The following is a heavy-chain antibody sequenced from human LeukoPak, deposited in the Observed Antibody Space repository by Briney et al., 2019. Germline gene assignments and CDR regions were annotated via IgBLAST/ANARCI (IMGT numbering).Heavy chain of an antibody. CDR3: AKGRRYCTSTSCTDPTDY. V-gene: IGHV3-23*01. J-gene: IGHJ4*02. Sequence: PGGSLTLSCPASGLTFSSYSMSLLRQAPGKGLEGVSVISGGGGSTYDADSVKGRFTISRENSKSRLYLQMNSLRADDTAVYYCAKGRRYCTSTSCTDPTDYWGQGSLVTVSS. D-gene: IGHD2-2*01. CDR1: GLTFSSYS. CDR2: ISGGGGST.